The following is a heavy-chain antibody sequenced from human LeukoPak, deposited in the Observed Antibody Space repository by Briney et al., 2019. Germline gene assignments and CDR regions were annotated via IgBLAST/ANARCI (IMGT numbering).Heavy chain of an antibody. CDR2: INHSGST. CDR3: ARGQRVTIFGVVLPRWFDP. D-gene: IGHD3-3*01. Sequence: PSETLSLTCTVSGGSISSYYWSWIRQPPGKGLEWIGEINHSGSTNYNPSLKSRVTISVDTSKNQFSLKLSSVTAADTAVYYCARGQRVTIFGVVLPRWFDPWGQGTLVTVSS. CDR1: GGSISSYY. V-gene: IGHV4-34*01. J-gene: IGHJ5*02.